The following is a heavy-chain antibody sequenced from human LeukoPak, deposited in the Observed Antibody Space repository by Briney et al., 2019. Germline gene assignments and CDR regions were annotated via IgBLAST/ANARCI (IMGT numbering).Heavy chain of an antibody. V-gene: IGHV1-46*01. Sequence: ASVKVSCKASGYTFTSNYIHWVRQAPGQGLEWMGIINPSGGSTSYAQKFQGRVTMTRDTSTSTVYMELSSLRSEDTAVYYCAKEASSGNFVTIDCWGQGALVTVSS. D-gene: IGHD1-26*01. CDR3: AKEASSGNFVTIDC. J-gene: IGHJ4*02. CDR1: GYTFTSNY. CDR2: INPSGGST.